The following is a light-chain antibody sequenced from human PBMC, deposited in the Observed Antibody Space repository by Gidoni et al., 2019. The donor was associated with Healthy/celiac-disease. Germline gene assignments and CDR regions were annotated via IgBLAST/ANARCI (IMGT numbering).Light chain of an antibody. J-gene: IGLJ3*02. CDR3: CSYAGSSILV. CDR2: EGS. V-gene: IGLV2-23*01. CDR1: SSDVGSYNL. Sequence: ITISCTGTSSDVGSYNLVSWYQQHPGKAPKLMIYEGSKRPSGVSNRFSGSKSGNTASLTISGLQAEDEADYYCCSYAGSSILVFGGGTKLTVL.